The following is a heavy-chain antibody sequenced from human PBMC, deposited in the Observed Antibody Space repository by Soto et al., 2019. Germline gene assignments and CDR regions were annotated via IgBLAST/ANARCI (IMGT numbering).Heavy chain of an antibody. V-gene: IGHV4-31*03. CDR2: IYYSGST. J-gene: IGHJ3*02. CDR1: GGSISSGGYY. Sequence: SETLSLTCTVSGGSISSGGYYWSWIRQHPGKGLEWIGYIYYSGSTYYNPSLKSRVTISVDTSKDQFSLKLSSVTAADTAVYYCARGGCGGDCRMVGAFDIWGQGTMVTVSS. CDR3: ARGGCGGDCRMVGAFDI. D-gene: IGHD2-21*02.